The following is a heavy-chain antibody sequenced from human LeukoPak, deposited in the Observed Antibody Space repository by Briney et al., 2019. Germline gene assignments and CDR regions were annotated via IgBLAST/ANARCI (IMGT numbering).Heavy chain of an antibody. Sequence: GGSLRLSCAASGFTFSSYGMHWVRQAPGKGLEWVAFIRYDGSNKYYADSVKGRFTISRDNSKNTLYLQMNSLRAEDTAVYYCAKDSVSYYDSSGYYFDYWGQGTLVTVSS. J-gene: IGHJ4*02. CDR1: GFTFSSYG. D-gene: IGHD3-22*01. V-gene: IGHV3-30*02. CDR2: IRYDGSNK. CDR3: AKDSVSYYDSSGYYFDY.